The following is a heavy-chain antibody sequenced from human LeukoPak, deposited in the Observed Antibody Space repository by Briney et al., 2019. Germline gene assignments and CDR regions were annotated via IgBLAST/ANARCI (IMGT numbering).Heavy chain of an antibody. CDR1: GYTFTCYD. CDR2: MSASSGNT. Sequence: GASVKVSCKASGYTFTCYDINWVRQATGQGLEWLGWMSASSGNTGYAQKFQGGVSMTRATSISTAYLELSSLTFEDTAVYYCARTPPKGDIDYWGQGTLVTVSS. V-gene: IGHV1-8*01. D-gene: IGHD2-21*02. CDR3: ARTPPKGDIDY. J-gene: IGHJ4*02.